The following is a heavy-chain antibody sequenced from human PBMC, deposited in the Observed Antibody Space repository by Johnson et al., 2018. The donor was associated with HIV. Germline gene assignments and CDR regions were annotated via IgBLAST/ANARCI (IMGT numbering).Heavy chain of an antibody. CDR3: ARAAGSRLVLGRSGAFDI. CDR1: GFTFDDYG. D-gene: IGHD3-10*01. J-gene: IGHJ3*02. V-gene: IGHV3-11*04. Sequence: QVQLVESGGGVVRPGGSLRLSCAASGFTFDDYGMSWIRQAPGQGLEWVSYISSSGSTIYYADSVKGRFTISRDTAKNPLYLQMNSQRAEDTAMYYCARAAGSRLVLGRSGAFDIWGQGTMVTVSS. CDR2: ISSSGSTI.